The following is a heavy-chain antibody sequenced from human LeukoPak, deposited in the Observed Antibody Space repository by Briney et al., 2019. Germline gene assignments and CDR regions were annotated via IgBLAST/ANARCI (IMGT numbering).Heavy chain of an antibody. CDR3: ARGDGYVSN. D-gene: IGHD2-2*03. J-gene: IGHJ4*02. Sequence: PSETLSLTCTFSGGSISSYYWSWIRQPPGKGLEWLGYIYYTGSPNYNPSLKSRLTISVDTSKNQFSLKLTSVTAADTAVYYCARGDGYVSNWGQGTLVTVSS. CDR2: IYYTGSP. CDR1: GGSISSYY. V-gene: IGHV4-59*01.